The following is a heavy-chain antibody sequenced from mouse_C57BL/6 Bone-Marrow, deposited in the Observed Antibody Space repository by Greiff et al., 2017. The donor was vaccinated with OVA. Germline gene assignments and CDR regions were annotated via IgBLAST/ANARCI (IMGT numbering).Heavy chain of an antibody. V-gene: IGHV14-2*01. Sequence: VQLQQSGAELVKPGASVKLSCTASGFNIKDSYMHWVKQRTEQGLEWIGRIDPEDGETKYAPKFQGKATITADTSSTTAYLQRSSLTSENTAVYYCDPLYWRNSLDDLDDWGKGTTVTVSS. D-gene: IGHD6-1*01. CDR3: DPLYWRNSLDDLDD. CDR2: IDPEDGET. J-gene: IGHJ1*03. CDR1: GFNIKDSY.